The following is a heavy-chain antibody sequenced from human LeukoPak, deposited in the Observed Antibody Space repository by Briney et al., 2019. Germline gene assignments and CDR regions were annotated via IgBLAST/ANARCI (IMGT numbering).Heavy chain of an antibody. D-gene: IGHD6-13*01. CDR3: ASRGSGTWPLIDY. CDR2: IYYSGST. Sequence: PSETLSLTCTVSGGSISSSSYYWGWIRQPPGKGLEWIGSIYYSGSTNYNPSLKSRVTISVDTSKNQFSLKLSSVTAADTAVYYCASRGSGTWPLIDYWGQGTLVTVSS. V-gene: IGHV4-39*07. J-gene: IGHJ4*02. CDR1: GGSISSSSYY.